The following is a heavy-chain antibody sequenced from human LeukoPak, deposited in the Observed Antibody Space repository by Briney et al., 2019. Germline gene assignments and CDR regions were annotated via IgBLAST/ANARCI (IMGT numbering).Heavy chain of an antibody. Sequence: ASVKVSCKASGYTFTSYDINWVRQATGQGLEWVGWMNPNSGNTGYAQKFQGRVTMTRNTSISTAYMELSSLRSEDTAVYYCARTYYDFWSGYHGVWWFDPWGQGTLVTVTS. V-gene: IGHV1-8*01. D-gene: IGHD3-3*01. CDR3: ARTYYDFWSGYHGVWWFDP. CDR1: GYTFTSYD. CDR2: MNPNSGNT. J-gene: IGHJ5*02.